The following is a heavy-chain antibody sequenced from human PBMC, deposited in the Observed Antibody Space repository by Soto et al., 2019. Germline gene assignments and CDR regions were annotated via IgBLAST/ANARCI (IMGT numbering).Heavy chain of an antibody. V-gene: IGHV3-7*05. CDR1: GLTSGNYW. D-gene: IGHD6-25*01. Sequence: GVSLRLSCVASGLTSGNYWMNWVRQAPGKGLEWVANINKDGSEKYYVDSVKGRFAISRDNAKNSLFLQLDSLRAEDTAVYYCARYISGSQYFHYGMDVWGQGTTVTVSS. CDR3: ARYISGSQYFHYGMDV. J-gene: IGHJ6*02. CDR2: INKDGSEK.